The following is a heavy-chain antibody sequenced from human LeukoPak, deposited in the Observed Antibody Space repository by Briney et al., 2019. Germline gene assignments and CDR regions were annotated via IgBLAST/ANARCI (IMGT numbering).Heavy chain of an antibody. Sequence: GGSLRLSCAASGFTFSSYEMNWVRQAPGKGLEWVSYISSSGSTIYYADSVKGRFTISRDNSKNTLYLQMNSLRAEDTAVYYCAKGNLYYYDSSGYYYLFEYWGQGTLVTVSS. CDR1: GFTFSSYE. J-gene: IGHJ4*02. D-gene: IGHD3-22*01. CDR2: ISSSGSTI. CDR3: AKGNLYYYDSSGYYYLFEY. V-gene: IGHV3-48*03.